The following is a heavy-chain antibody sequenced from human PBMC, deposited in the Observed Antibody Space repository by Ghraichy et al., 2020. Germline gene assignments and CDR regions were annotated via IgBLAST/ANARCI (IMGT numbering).Heavy chain of an antibody. V-gene: IGHV4-31*03. CDR3: AIGGGFKVWYFDL. Sequence: SETLSLTYTVSGGSISSGGYYWSWIRQYPGMGLEWIGYMHYSGRTYYKPSLKSRINMSMDASQRQFSLSLTSVTAADTAVYFCAIGGGFKVWYFDLWGRGTLVTVAS. D-gene: IGHD3-16*01. J-gene: IGHJ2*01. CDR2: MHYSGRT. CDR1: GGSISSGGYY.